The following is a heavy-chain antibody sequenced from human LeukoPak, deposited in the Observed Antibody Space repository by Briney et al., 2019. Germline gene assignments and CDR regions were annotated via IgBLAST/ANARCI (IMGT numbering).Heavy chain of an antibody. Sequence: PGGSLRLSCAASGFTFSRYAMFWDRQAPGKGLEWVTIISKDGSDTFYADSVKGRFTISRDNSENMVYLQLSRLTTEDTALYYCARDFWWLPDFWGQGTLVTVSS. V-gene: IGHV3-30-3*01. CDR3: ARDFWWLPDF. J-gene: IGHJ4*02. CDR1: GFTFSRYA. D-gene: IGHD3-3*01. CDR2: ISKDGSDT.